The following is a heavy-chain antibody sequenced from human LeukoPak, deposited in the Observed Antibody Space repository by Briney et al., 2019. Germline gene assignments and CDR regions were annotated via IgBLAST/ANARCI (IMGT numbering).Heavy chain of an antibody. CDR3: ARENIFDF. D-gene: IGHD2/OR15-2a*01. Sequence: PGGSLRLSCSASGFTVSSTYMSWVRQGPGEGLDWVSDIYTSGATYHADSVNGRYTISKDNSRNTVYLQMNSLRVADTALYFCARENIFDFWGQGTLVTVSS. J-gene: IGHJ4*01. V-gene: IGHV3-53*01. CDR2: IYTSGAT. CDR1: GFTVSSTY.